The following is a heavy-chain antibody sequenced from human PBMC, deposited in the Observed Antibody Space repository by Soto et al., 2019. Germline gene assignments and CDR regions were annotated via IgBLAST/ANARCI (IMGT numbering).Heavy chain of an antibody. CDR1: GGTFSSYT. J-gene: IGHJ6*02. D-gene: IGHD3-10*01. V-gene: IGHV1-69*02. CDR2: IIPILGIA. CDR3: ARATRSRYYYGSGKTHYYYGMDV. Sequence: KVSCKASGGTFSSYTISWVRQAPGQGLEWMGRIIPILGIANYAQKFQGRVTITADKSTSTAYMELSSLRSEDTAVYYCARATRSRYYYGSGKTHYYYGMDVWGQGTTVTVSS.